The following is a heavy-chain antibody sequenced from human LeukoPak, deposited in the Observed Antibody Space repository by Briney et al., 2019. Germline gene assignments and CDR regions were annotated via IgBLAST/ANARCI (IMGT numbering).Heavy chain of an antibody. CDR3: ARQWETTVLYYYYGMDV. Sequence: SETLSLTCTVSGGSISSSSYYWGWIRQPPGTGLEWIGSIYYSGSTYYNPSLKSRVTISVDTSKNQFSLKLSSVTATDTAVYYCARQWETTVLYYYYGMDVWGQGTTVTVSS. V-gene: IGHV4-39*01. J-gene: IGHJ6*02. CDR2: IYYSGST. CDR1: GGSISSSSYY. D-gene: IGHD4-17*01.